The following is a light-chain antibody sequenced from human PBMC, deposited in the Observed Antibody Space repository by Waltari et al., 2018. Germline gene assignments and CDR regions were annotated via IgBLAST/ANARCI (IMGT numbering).Light chain of an antibody. CDR1: SPTIGSNY. Sequence: QSVLPQPPSASGTPGQSVTISCSGSSPTIGSNYVYWYQQLPGTAPKLLIFRNNQRPSGVPDRFTGSKSGTSASLAISGLRPEDEADYYCAAWDDSLSVWVFGGGTELTVL. V-gene: IGLV1-47*01. CDR2: RNN. J-gene: IGLJ3*02. CDR3: AAWDDSLSVWV.